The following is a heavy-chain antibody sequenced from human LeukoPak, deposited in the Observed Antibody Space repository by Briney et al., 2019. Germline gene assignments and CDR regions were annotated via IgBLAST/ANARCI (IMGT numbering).Heavy chain of an antibody. CDR3: ARGGSSGYYRQPVDY. Sequence: GGSLRLSCAASGFTFSSYSMSWVRQAPGKGLEWVSYISSSSSTIYYADSVKGRFTISRDNAKNSLYLQMNSLRAEDTAVYYCARGGSSGYYRQPVDYWGQGTLVTVSS. CDR1: GFTFSSYS. V-gene: IGHV3-48*01. D-gene: IGHD3-22*01. J-gene: IGHJ4*02. CDR2: ISSSSSTI.